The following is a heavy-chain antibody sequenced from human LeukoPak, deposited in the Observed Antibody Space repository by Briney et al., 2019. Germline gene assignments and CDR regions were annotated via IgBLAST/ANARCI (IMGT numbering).Heavy chain of an antibody. J-gene: IGHJ4*02. D-gene: IGHD6-19*01. CDR2: IWYDGSNK. Sequence: PGGSLRLSCAASGFTFSNYGMHWVRQAPGKGLEWVAVIWYDGSNKYYADSVKGRFIISRDNSKNTLYLQMNSLRAEDTAVYYCTTGIAVAGTLEFDYWGQGTLVTVSS. CDR1: GFTFSNYG. CDR3: TTGIAVAGTLEFDY. V-gene: IGHV3-33*01.